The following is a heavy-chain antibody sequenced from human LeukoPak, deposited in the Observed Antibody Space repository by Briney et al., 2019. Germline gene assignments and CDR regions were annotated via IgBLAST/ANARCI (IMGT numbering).Heavy chain of an antibody. CDR2: INPNSGGT. CDR1: GYTFTGYY. D-gene: IGHD2-2*01. Sequence: ASVTVSCKASGYTFTGYYMHWVRQAPGQGLEWMGWINPNSGGTNYAQKFQGRVTMTRDTSISTAYMELSRLRSDDTAVYYCARVSVGKVGGADTYCSSTSCYPDYWGQGTLVTVSS. J-gene: IGHJ4*02. V-gene: IGHV1-2*02. CDR3: ARVSVGKVGGADTYCSSTSCYPDY.